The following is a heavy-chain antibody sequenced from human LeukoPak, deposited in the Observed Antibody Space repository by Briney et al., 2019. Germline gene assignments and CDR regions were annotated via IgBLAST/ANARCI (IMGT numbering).Heavy chain of an antibody. D-gene: IGHD4-17*01. CDR3: AKDAYGDYVKFDS. Sequence: PGESLRLSCAASGFTFSDYAMSWVRQAPGKGLEWVSGISGSGGTTYYADSVKGRFTSSRENSKNTLYLQMNSLRADDTALYYCAKDAYGDYVKFDSWGQGTLVTVSS. J-gene: IGHJ4*02. CDR1: GFTFSDYA. V-gene: IGHV3-23*01. CDR2: ISGSGGTT.